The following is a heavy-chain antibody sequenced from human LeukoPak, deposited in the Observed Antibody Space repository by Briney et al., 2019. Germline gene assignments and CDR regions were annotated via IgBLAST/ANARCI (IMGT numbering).Heavy chain of an antibody. J-gene: IGHJ3*02. V-gene: IGHV4-34*01. CDR3: ARAAQAVAGPIDAFDT. CDR2: INHSGST. CDR1: GGSFSGYY. Sequence: SETLSLTCAVYGGSFSGYYWSWIRQPPGKGLEWIGEINHSGSTNYNPSLKSRVTISVDTSKNQFSLKLSSVTAADTAVYYCARAAQAVAGPIDAFDTWGQGTMVTVSS. D-gene: IGHD6-19*01.